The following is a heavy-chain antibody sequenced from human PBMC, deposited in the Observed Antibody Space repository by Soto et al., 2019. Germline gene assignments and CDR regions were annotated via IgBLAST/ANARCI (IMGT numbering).Heavy chain of an antibody. CDR1: GFTFSSYA. J-gene: IGHJ3*02. D-gene: IGHD2-15*01. CDR3: AKSLLTYCSGGSCSGRDAFDI. Sequence: EVQLLESGGGLVQPGGSLRLSCAASGFTFSSYAMSWVRQAPGKGLEWVSAISGSGGSTYYADSVQGRFTISRDNSKNPLYLKRNSLRAEDTAVYYCAKSLLTYCSGGSCSGRDAFDIWGQGTMVTVSS. CDR2: ISGSGGST. V-gene: IGHV3-23*01.